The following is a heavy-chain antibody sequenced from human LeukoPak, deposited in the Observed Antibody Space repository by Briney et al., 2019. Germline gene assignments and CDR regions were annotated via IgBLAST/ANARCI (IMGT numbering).Heavy chain of an antibody. CDR1: GFTFSSYS. CDR2: ISSSSSTI. J-gene: IGHJ3*02. V-gene: IGHV3-48*04. Sequence: GGSLRLSCAASGFTFSSYSMNWVRKAPGKGLEWVSYISSSSSTIYYADSVKGRFTISRDNAKNSLYLQMNSLRAEDTAVYYCARDEVLRLRGVVAFDIWGQGTMVTVSS. D-gene: IGHD3-10*01. CDR3: ARDEVLRLRGVVAFDI.